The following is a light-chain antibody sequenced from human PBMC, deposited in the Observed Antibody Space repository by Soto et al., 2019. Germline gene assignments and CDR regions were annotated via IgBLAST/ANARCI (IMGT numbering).Light chain of an antibody. CDR2: DDN. CDR3: QSYDSYTVI. J-gene: IGLJ2*01. CDR1: SGSIASNY. V-gene: IGLV6-57*04. Sequence: NFMLTQPHSVSESPGKTVTISCTRSSGSIASNYVQWYQQRPGSAPTSVIYDDNQRPSGVPDRFSGSIDSSSNSASLTISGLKTEDEADYYCQSYDSYTVIFGGGTKLTVL.